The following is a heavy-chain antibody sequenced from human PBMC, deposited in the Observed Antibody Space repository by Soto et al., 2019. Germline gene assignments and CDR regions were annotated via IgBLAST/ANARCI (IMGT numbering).Heavy chain of an antibody. J-gene: IGHJ4*02. V-gene: IGHV6-1*01. CDR3: ARTASVFDY. CDR2: TYYRSKWYN. Sequence: SQTLSLTCAISGDSVSSKSAAWNWIRQSPSRGLERLGRTYYRSKWYNEFAVSVKSRITVNPDTSKNQFSLQLSSVTPEDTAVYYCARTASVFDYWGQGTQVTVSS. CDR1: GDSVSSKSAA.